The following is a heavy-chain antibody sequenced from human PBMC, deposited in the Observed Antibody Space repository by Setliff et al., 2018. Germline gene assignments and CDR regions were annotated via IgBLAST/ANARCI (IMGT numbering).Heavy chain of an antibody. CDR3: AKGGTYRYFDF. V-gene: IGHV4-59*01. CDR2: VFPNGTS. D-gene: IGHD1-1*01. Sequence: SETLSLTCSVSGDSMSGASIWSWIRQPPGRGLEFMGYVFPNGTSKYDPSFKSRLTISVDTSKNQFSLKLTSVTAADTAFYFCAKGGTYRYFDFWGQGTPVTVSS. J-gene: IGHJ4*02. CDR1: GDSMSGAS.